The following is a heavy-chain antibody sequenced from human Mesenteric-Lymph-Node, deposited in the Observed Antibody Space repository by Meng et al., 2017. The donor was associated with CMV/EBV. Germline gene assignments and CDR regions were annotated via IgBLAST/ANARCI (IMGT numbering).Heavy chain of an antibody. CDR3: ARGNYGFAY. J-gene: IGHJ4*02. CDR1: WFTFRHHS. Sequence: LSPSFAASWFTFRHHSMTWLRQAPCKRFEWISSITRPGRTLYSASSVTGRFTISMDNATMSLYLQMNSLRAEDTALYYCARGNYGFAYWGQGTLVTVSS. CDR2: ITRPGRTL. D-gene: IGHD4-17*01. V-gene: IGHV3-11*01.